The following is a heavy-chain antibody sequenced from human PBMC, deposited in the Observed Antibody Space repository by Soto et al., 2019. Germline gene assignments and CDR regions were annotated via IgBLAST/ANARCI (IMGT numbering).Heavy chain of an antibody. D-gene: IGHD5-18*01. CDR2: IYYSGST. CDR1: GGSISSYY. J-gene: IGHJ4*02. V-gene: IGHV4-59*08. Sequence: SETLSLTCPVSGGSISSYYWSWIRQPPGKGLEWIGYIYYSGSTNYNPSLKSRVTISVDTSKNQFSLQLSSVTAADTAVYYCARHLAGFGWRGYSYGYLDYWGLGTLVTVSS. CDR3: ARHLAGFGWRGYSYGYLDY.